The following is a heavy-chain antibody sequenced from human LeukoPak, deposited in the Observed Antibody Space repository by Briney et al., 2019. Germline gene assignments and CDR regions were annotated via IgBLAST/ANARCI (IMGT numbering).Heavy chain of an antibody. J-gene: IGHJ4*02. CDR3: ATEVEYDSNGYLVDY. Sequence: ASVKVSCKVSGSTLSEFAIHWVRQAPGKGLEWMGGFDLEDDERRYSEKFQDRVTMTEDTSTNTAYMFLSSLRSEDTAVYYCATEVEYDSNGYLVDYWGQGTLVTVSS. CDR2: FDLEDDER. CDR1: GSTLSEFA. D-gene: IGHD3-22*01. V-gene: IGHV1-24*01.